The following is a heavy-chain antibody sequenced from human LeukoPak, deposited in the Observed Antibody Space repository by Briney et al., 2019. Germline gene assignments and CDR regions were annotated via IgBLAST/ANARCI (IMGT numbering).Heavy chain of an antibody. Sequence: GGSLRLSCAVSGFTFSDYAMSWVRQAPGKGLEWVSAISGSGVNPYYADSVKGRFTISRDNSKNTLYLQMNSLRAEDTAVYYCATDALVGATPEDYWGQGTLVTVSS. CDR1: GFTFSDYA. CDR2: ISGSGVNP. J-gene: IGHJ4*02. D-gene: IGHD1-26*01. V-gene: IGHV3-23*01. CDR3: ATDALVGATPEDY.